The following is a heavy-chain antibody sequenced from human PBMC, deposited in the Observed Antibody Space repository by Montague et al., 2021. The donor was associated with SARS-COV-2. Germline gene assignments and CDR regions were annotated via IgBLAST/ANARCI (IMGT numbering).Heavy chain of an antibody. CDR2: IYWDDDK. J-gene: IGHJ5*02. V-gene: IGHV2-5*02. CDR1: GFSLSTSGVG. D-gene: IGHD6-13*01. CDR3: AHGPSIAAAGTFRFDP. Sequence: PALVKPTQTLTLTCTFSGFSLSTSGVGVGWIRQPPGKALEWPALIYWDDDKRYSPSLKSRLTITKDTSKNQVVLTMTNMDPVDTATYYCAHGPSIAAAGTFRFDPWGQGTLVTVSS.